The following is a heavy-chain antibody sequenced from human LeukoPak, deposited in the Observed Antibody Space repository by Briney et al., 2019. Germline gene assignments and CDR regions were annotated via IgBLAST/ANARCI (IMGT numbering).Heavy chain of an antibody. D-gene: IGHD6-13*01. V-gene: IGHV1-18*01. CDR1: GYTFTSYG. J-gene: IGHJ4*02. CDR2: ISAYNGNT. CDR3: ARDRIPVMAAAGTNSVDY. Sequence: ASVKVSCKASGYTFTSYGISWVRQAPGQGLEWMGWISAYNGNTNYAQKLQGRVTMTTDTSTSTVYMELSSLRSEDTAVYYCARDRIPVMAAAGTNSVDYWGQGTLVTVSS.